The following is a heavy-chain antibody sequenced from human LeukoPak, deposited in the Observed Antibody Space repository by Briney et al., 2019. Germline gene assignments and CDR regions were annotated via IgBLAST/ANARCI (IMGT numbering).Heavy chain of an antibody. CDR3: ARHRMDYDFWSGRENNWFDP. Sequence: GESLKISCKGSGYSFTGYLSGWLRQMPGKGREWMGIIYPGDADTRYSPSCEGQVTIAADKSITTACLQWSSLKASDTATYYCARHRMDYDFWSGRENNWFDPWGQGTLVTVSS. V-gene: IGHV5-51*01. J-gene: IGHJ5*02. D-gene: IGHD3-3*01. CDR2: IYPGDADT. CDR1: GYSFTGYL.